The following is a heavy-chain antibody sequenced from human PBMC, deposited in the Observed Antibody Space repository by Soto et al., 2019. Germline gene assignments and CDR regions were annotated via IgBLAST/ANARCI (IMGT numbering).Heavy chain of an antibody. V-gene: IGHV1-18*01. J-gene: IGHJ4*02. Sequence: ASVKVSCKASGYTFTKYVISWVRQAPGQGLEWMGWISSYTNYAQKLQGRVTMTTDTSTSTAYMELRSLRSDDTAVYYCSRLRLGELSLYYFDYWGQGTPVTVSS. D-gene: IGHD3-16*01. CDR3: SRLRLGELSLYYFDY. CDR1: GYTFTKYV. CDR2: ISSYT.